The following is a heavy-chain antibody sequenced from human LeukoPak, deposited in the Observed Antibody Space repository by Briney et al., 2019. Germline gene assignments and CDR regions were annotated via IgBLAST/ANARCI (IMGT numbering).Heavy chain of an antibody. J-gene: IGHJ4*02. CDR1: GGSISSYY. Sequence: SETLSLTCTVSGGSISSYYWSWIRQPPGTGLEWIGYIYYSGSTNYNPSLKSRVTISVDTSKNQFSLKLSSVTAADTAVYYCARNYGGRQYYFDYWGQGTLVTVSS. V-gene: IGHV4-59*01. CDR3: ARNYGGRQYYFDY. CDR2: IYYSGST. D-gene: IGHD4-23*01.